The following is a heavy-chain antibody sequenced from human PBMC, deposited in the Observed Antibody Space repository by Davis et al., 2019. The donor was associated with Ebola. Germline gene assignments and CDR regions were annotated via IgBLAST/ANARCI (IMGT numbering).Heavy chain of an antibody. V-gene: IGHV4-34*01. Sequence: SETLSLTCAVYGGSFSGYYWSWIRQPPGKGLEWIGEINHSGSTNYNTSLKSRVTISVDTSKNQFSLKLSSVTAADTAVYYCARGLVYYDILTGYGTGDAFDIWGQGTMVTVSS. J-gene: IGHJ3*02. CDR2: INHSGST. CDR3: ARGLVYYDILTGYGTGDAFDI. CDR1: GGSFSGYY. D-gene: IGHD3-9*01.